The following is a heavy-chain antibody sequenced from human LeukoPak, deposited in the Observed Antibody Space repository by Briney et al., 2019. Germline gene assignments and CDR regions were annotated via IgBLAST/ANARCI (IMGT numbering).Heavy chain of an antibody. D-gene: IGHD6-19*01. Sequence: SETLSLTCTVSGGSLTTYYWSWIRQPPGKGLEWSGFVYYSGTTNYNPSLTSRVTISVDTSKNQISLKLSSVTAADAAMYYCASYSSAWYLHYWGQGSPVTVSS. CDR3: ASYSSAWYLHY. J-gene: IGHJ4*02. V-gene: IGHV4-59*08. CDR1: GGSLTTYY. CDR2: VYYSGTT.